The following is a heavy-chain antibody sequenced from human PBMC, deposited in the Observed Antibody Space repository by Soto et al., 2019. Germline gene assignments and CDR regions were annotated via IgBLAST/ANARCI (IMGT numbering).Heavy chain of an antibody. J-gene: IGHJ3*02. CDR3: ARDLPYYDILTGYYGVGAFDI. Sequence: GGSLRLSCAASGFTFSSYWMSWVRQAPGKGLEWVANIKQDGSEKYYVDSVKGRFTISRDNAKNSLYLQMNSLRAEDTAVNYCARDLPYYDILTGYYGVGAFDIWGQGTMVT. CDR2: IKQDGSEK. CDR1: GFTFSSYW. D-gene: IGHD3-9*01. V-gene: IGHV3-7*01.